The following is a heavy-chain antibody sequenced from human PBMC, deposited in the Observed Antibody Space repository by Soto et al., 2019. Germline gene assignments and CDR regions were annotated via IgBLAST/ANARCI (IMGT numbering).Heavy chain of an antibody. CDR3: VLHAPYMSGWANRNAY. CDR2: IYYGGST. V-gene: IGHV4-59*08. D-gene: IGHD6-19*01. J-gene: IGHJ4*02. CDR1: GGSISPYY. Sequence: SETLSLTCTVSGGSISPYYWSWIRQPPGKGLEWVGYIYYGGSTSYNPSLKSRVTISLETSKSQFSLRLSSVTAADTALYYCVLHAPYMSGWANRNAYWGQRTLVIVSS.